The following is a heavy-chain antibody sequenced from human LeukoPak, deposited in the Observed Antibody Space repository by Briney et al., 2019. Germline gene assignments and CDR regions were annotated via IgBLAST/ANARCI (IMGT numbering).Heavy chain of an antibody. CDR1: GGSISSYY. D-gene: IGHD3-22*01. CDR2: IYYSGST. CDR3: ARVCVYDSSGYQPQYYFDY. J-gene: IGHJ4*02. Sequence: SETLSLTCTVSGGSISSYYWGWIRQPPGKGLEWIGSIYYSGSTYYNPSLKSRVTISVDTSKNQFSLKLSSVTAADTAVYYCARVCVYDSSGYQPQYYFDYWGQGTLVTVSS. V-gene: IGHV4-39*07.